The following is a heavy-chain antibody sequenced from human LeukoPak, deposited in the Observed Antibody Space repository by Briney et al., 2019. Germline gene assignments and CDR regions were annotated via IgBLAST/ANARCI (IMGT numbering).Heavy chain of an antibody. D-gene: IGHD3-3*01. CDR2: IVVGSGNT. CDR1: GFTFTSSA. J-gene: IGHJ6*02. CDR3: AAERDDFWSGYALGYGMDV. V-gene: IGHV1-58*02. Sequence: SVKVSCKASGFTFTSSAMQWVRQARGQRLEWIGWIVVGSGNTNYAQKFQERVTITRDMSTSTAYMELSSLRSEDTAVYYCAAERDDFWSGYALGYGMDVWGQGTTVTVSS.